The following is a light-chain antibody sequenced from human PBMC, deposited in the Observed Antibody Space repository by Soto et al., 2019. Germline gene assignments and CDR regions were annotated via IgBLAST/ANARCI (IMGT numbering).Light chain of an antibody. Sequence: QAVRTQPPSTSGTPGQRDTISCSGSSSNIGSNAVSWCQQLPGTAPKPLIYNNNRRPSGVPDRFSGSKSGTSASLAISGLQSEDGADYYCAAWDDRLIGYVFGTGTKVTVL. CDR2: NNN. V-gene: IGLV1-44*01. CDR3: AAWDDRLIGYV. CDR1: SSNIGSNA. J-gene: IGLJ1*01.